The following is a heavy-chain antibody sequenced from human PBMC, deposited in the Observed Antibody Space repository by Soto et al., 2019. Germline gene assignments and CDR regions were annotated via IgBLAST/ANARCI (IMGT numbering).Heavy chain of an antibody. J-gene: IGHJ3*02. D-gene: IGHD3-10*01. CDR3: ARKAESYGFDI. V-gene: IGHV1-69*01. CDR2: FIPIFDAA. CDR1: GGTFSNYA. Sequence: QVQLVQSGAEVKKPGSSVKVSCKASGGTFSNYAINWLRQAPGQGLGWMGGFIPIFDAANYAQNFRGRVTITGDESTSTAYMELSGLRSEDTAMYYCARKAESYGFDIWGQGTLVTVS.